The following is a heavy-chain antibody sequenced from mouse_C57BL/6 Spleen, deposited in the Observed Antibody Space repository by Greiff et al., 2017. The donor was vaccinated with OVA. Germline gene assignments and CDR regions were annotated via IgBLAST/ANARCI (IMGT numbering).Heavy chain of an antibody. V-gene: IGHV5-17*01. Sequence: EVKVVESGGGLVKPGGSLKLSCAASGFTFSDYGMHWVRQAPEKGLEWVAYISSGSSTIYYADTVKGRFTISRDNAKNTLFLQMTSLRSEDTAMYYCARKWGAMDYWGQGTPVTVSS. CDR3: ARKWGAMDY. CDR2: ISSGSSTI. CDR1: GFTFSDYG. D-gene: IGHD1-3*01. J-gene: IGHJ4*01.